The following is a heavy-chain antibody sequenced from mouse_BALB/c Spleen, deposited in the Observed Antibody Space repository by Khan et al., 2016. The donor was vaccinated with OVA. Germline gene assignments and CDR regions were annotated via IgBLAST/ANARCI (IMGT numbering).Heavy chain of an antibody. Sequence: QVQLKESGPGLVAPSQTLSISCTVSGFSISNYGVHWVRQPPGKGLEWLGVIWAGGSTNHNSALMSRLSITKDNSKNQVFLKMNSQQNDATAIYYCARAFYNGAWFAYWGQGTLVTVSA. CDR2: IWAGGST. CDR3: ARAFYNGAWFAY. D-gene: IGHD1-3*01. CDR1: GFSISNYG. J-gene: IGHJ3*01. V-gene: IGHV2-9*02.